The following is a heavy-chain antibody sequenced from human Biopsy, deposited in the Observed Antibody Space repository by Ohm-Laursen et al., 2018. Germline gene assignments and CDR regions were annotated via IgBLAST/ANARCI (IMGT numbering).Heavy chain of an antibody. J-gene: IGHJ6*02. CDR1: GFTFNAYW. CDR2: IKSVGSWT. Sequence: SLRLSCTASGFTFNAYWMYWVRQVPGKGLAWVSHIKSVGSWTNYADSVKGRFTISIDNAKSTLYLQMNSLRAEDTAVYYCVSFLKDLNMAVWGQGATVTVSS. V-gene: IGHV3-74*01. D-gene: IGHD2-15*01. CDR3: VSFLKDLNMAV.